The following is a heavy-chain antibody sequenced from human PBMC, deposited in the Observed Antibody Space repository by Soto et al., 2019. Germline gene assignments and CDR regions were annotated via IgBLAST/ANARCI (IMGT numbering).Heavy chain of an antibody. D-gene: IGHD6-13*01. J-gene: IGHJ5*02. CDR2: IYWDDDK. CDR1: GFSLSTSGGG. V-gene: IGHV2-5*02. Sequence: QITLKESGPTLVKPTQTLTLTCTFSGFSLSTSGGGVGWIRQPPGKALEWLALIYWDDDKRYSPSLKNRLTSTKDTPKNPVVLTMPHMDPLDTATYSCAHRNAHQQLVSEWFDPWGQGTLVTVSS. CDR3: AHRNAHQQLVSEWFDP.